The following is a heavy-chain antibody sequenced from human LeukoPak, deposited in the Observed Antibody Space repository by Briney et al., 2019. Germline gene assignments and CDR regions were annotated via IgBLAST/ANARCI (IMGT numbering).Heavy chain of an antibody. CDR2: SYTSGST. CDR1: GDSISSGFYY. D-gene: IGHD5-18*01. CDR3: ARSGCSHGYYTNWFDP. Sequence: SETLSLTCTVSGDSISSGFYYWSWIRQPAGKGLEWIGRSYTSGSTNYNPSLKSRVTISVDTSKNQFSLKLSSVTAADTAVYYCARSGCSHGYYTNWFDPWGQGTLVTVSS. V-gene: IGHV4-61*02. J-gene: IGHJ5*02.